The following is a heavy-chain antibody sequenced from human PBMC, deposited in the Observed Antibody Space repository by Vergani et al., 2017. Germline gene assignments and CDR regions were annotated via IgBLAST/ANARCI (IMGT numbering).Heavy chain of an antibody. CDR2: ISSSSSYI. CDR3: AREGWVGELSVHYYYGMDV. CDR1: GFTFSSYS. V-gene: IGHV3-21*01. D-gene: IGHD3-10*01. J-gene: IGHJ6*02. Sequence: EVQLVESGGGLVKPGGSLRLSCAATGFTFSSYSMNWVRQAPGTGLEWVSSISSSSSYIYYADSVKGRFTISRDNAKNSLYLQMNSLRAEDTAVYYCAREGWVGELSVHYYYGMDVWGQGTTVTVSS.